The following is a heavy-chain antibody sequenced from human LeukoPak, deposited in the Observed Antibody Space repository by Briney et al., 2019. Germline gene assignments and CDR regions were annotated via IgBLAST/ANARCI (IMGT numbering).Heavy chain of an antibody. CDR1: GYTFYRYG. CDR2: ISAYNGNT. CDR3: AREGAYAEFEY. Sequence: GASVKVSCKASGYTFYRYGISWVRQAPGQGLEWMGWISAYNGNTNYAQKVQGRVTMTTNTSTSTAYMELRSLRSDDTAVYYCAREGAYAEFEYWGQGTLVTVSS. V-gene: IGHV1-18*01. J-gene: IGHJ4*02. D-gene: IGHD2-21*01.